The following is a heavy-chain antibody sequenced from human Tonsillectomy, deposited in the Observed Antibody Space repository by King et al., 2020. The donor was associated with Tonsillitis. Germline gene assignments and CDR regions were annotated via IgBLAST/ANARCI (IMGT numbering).Heavy chain of an antibody. CDR2: ISSSSSYI. Sequence: VQLVESGGGLVKPGGSLRLSCAASGFTFSSYSMNWVRQAPGKGLEWVSSISSSSSYIYYADSVKGRFTISRDNAKNSLYLQMNSLRAEDTAVYYCARDYYDSSGYYYPLDYWGQGTLVTVSS. J-gene: IGHJ4*02. D-gene: IGHD3-22*01. CDR1: GFTFSSYS. V-gene: IGHV3-21*01. CDR3: ARDYYDSSGYYYPLDY.